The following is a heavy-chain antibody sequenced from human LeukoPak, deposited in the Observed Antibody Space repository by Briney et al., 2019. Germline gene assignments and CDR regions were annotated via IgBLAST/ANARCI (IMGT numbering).Heavy chain of an antibody. V-gene: IGHV3-23*01. D-gene: IGHD1-26*01. CDR2: ISGSGGST. Sequence: QPGGSLRLSCAASGFTLSSRYMSWVRPAPGKGLEWVSAISGSGGSTYYADSVKGRFTISRDNSKNTLYLQMNSLRAEDTAVYYCTRGGSYPFDYWGQGTLVTVSS. CDR3: TRGGSYPFDY. J-gene: IGHJ4*02. CDR1: GFTLSSRY.